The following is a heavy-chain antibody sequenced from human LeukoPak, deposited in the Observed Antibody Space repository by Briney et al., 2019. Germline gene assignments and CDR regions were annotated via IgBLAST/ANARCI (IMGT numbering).Heavy chain of an antibody. CDR1: GGSFSGYY. CDR3: ARGLKGDPTPFDY. Sequence: SETLSLTCAVYGGSFSGYYWSWIRQPPGKGLEWIGEINHSGSTNYNPSLKSRVTISVDTSKNQFSLKLSSVTAADTAVYYCARGLKGDPTPFDYWGQGTLVTVSS. J-gene: IGHJ4*02. V-gene: IGHV4-34*01. CDR2: INHSGST. D-gene: IGHD2-21*02.